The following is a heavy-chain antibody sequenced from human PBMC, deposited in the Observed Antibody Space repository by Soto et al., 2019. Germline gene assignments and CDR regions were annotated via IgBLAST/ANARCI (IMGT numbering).Heavy chain of an antibody. V-gene: IGHV3-23*01. CDR3: AKGGGSCCFDC. Sequence: GGSLRLSCAASGFTFSTYAMSWVRQAPGKGLEWVSAISGSGGNSTFCGDSVKGRFTISRDNSKNTLYLEMSSLGAEDTAVYYCAKGGGSCCFDCWGQGTLVTVSS. CDR1: GFTFSTYA. J-gene: IGHJ4*02. D-gene: IGHD2-15*01. CDR2: ISGSGGNST.